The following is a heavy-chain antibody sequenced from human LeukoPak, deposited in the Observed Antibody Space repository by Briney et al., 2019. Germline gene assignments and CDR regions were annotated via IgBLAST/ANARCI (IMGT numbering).Heavy chain of an antibody. Sequence: GGSLRLSCTASGFTFGDYAMSWFRQAPGKGLEWVGFIRSKAYGGTTEYAASVKGRFTISRDDSKSIAYPQMNSLKTEDTAVYYCTRDRSSSWDYYFDYWGQGTLVTVSS. J-gene: IGHJ4*02. D-gene: IGHD6-13*01. CDR1: GFTFGDYA. V-gene: IGHV3-49*03. CDR3: TRDRSSSWDYYFDY. CDR2: IRSKAYGGTT.